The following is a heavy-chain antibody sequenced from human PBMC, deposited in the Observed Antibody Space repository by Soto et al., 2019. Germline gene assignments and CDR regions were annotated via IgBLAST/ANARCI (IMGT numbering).Heavy chain of an antibody. CDR2: IYYSGST. Sequence: SETLSPTCTVSGGSISSGDYYWSWIRQPPGKGLEWIGYIYYSGSTYYNPSLKSRVTISVDTSKNQFSLKLSSVTAADTAVYYCARGGVVPAAPDNNWFDPWGQGTLVTVSS. J-gene: IGHJ5*02. CDR1: GGSISSGDYY. D-gene: IGHD2-2*01. V-gene: IGHV4-30-4*01. CDR3: ARGGVVPAAPDNNWFDP.